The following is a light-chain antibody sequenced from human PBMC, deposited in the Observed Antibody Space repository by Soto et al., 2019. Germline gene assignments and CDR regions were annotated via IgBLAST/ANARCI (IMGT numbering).Light chain of an antibody. CDR3: QQYGSSPPKT. CDR2: GAS. CDR1: QRVSSSY. J-gene: IGKJ1*01. Sequence: EIVLTQSPGTLSLSPGERATLSCRASQRVSSSYLAWYQQKPGQAPRLLIYGASSRATGIPDRFSGSGSGIDFTLTISRLEPEDFAVYYCQQYGSSPPKTFGQGTKVEI. V-gene: IGKV3-20*01.